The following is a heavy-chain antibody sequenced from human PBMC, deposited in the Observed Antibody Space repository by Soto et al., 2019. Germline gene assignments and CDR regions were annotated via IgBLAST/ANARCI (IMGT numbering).Heavy chain of an antibody. D-gene: IGHD4-17*01. CDR3: ARRIPYGYWFDP. J-gene: IGHJ5*02. V-gene: IGHV4-39*01. CDR2: IYYSGST. CDR1: GGSISSSSYY. Sequence: SETLSLTCTVSGGSISSSSYYWGWIRQPPGKGLEWIGSIYYSGSTYYNPSLKSRVTISVDTSKNQFSLKLSSVTAADTAVYYCARRIPYGYWFDPWGQGTLVTVSS.